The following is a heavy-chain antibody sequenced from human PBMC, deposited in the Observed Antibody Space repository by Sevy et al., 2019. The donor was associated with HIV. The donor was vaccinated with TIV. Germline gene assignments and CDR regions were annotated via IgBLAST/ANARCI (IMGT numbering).Heavy chain of an antibody. Sequence: SETLSLTCSVAGGSISSYFWTWVRQSPGKGLEWIGTIYFTGNTDHSPSLKNRVTLSLDTSKSQFSLTLKSVTAADTAIYFCARDSTTRPRVLDYWGQGTLVTVSS. CDR1: GGSISSYF. J-gene: IGHJ4*02. D-gene: IGHD1-1*01. V-gene: IGHV4-59*01. CDR2: IYFTGNT. CDR3: ARDSTTRPRVLDY.